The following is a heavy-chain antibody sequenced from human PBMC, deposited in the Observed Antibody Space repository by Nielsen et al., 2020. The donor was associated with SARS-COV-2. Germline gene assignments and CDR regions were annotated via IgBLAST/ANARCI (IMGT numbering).Heavy chain of an antibody. CDR2: IRSEANDYAT. Sequence: GGSLRLSCAVSGFTFSGSALHWVRQASGKGLEWVGRIRSEANDYATAYAASVKGRFTISRDDSKNTTYLQMHRLKTEDTAVYYCARFSDWGQGTLVTVSS. CDR1: GFTFSGSA. CDR3: ARFSD. V-gene: IGHV3-73*01. D-gene: IGHD3-10*01. J-gene: IGHJ3*01.